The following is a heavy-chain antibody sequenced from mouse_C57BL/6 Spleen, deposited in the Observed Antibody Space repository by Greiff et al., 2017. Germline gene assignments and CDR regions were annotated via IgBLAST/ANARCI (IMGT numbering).Heavy chain of an antibody. Sequence: VQLHHSDAELVKPGASVKISCKVSGYTFTDPTIHWMKQRPDQGLEWIGYIYPRDGSTKYNEKFKGTATMTPDKSASTAYMQLNSLTAEDSAVNCCARELLCGYWGQGTTLTVSS. CDR3: ARELLCGY. D-gene: IGHD2-1*01. V-gene: IGHV1-78*01. J-gene: IGHJ2*01. CDR2: IYPRDGST. CDR1: GYTFTDPT.